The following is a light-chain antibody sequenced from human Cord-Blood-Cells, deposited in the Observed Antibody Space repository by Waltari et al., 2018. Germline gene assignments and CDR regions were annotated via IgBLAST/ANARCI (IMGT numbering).Light chain of an antibody. V-gene: IGKV3-20*01. Sequence: EIVLSQSPGTLSLSTGERATLSCRASQSVSSSYLARYQQKPGQAPRLLIYGASSRATGIPDRFSGSGSGTDFTLTISRLEPEDFAVYYCQQYGSSPPTFGQGTKVEIK. J-gene: IGKJ1*01. CDR3: QQYGSSPPT. CDR2: GAS. CDR1: QSVSSSY.